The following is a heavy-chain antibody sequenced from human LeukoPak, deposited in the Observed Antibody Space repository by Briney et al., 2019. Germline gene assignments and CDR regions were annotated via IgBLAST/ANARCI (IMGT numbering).Heavy chain of an antibody. CDR3: ARLQWGDYGSATIDFYYYGMDV. D-gene: IGHD3-10*01. J-gene: IGHJ6*02. Sequence: PGGSLRLSCAASGFTFSRYAMSWVRQAPGKGLEWVSAISNGGGTTYYADSVQGRFTISRDDSKNTLYMQMNGLRAGDTAVYYCARLQWGDYGSATIDFYYYGMDVWGQGTTVTVSS. CDR1: GFTFSRYA. V-gene: IGHV3-23*01. CDR2: ISNGGGTT.